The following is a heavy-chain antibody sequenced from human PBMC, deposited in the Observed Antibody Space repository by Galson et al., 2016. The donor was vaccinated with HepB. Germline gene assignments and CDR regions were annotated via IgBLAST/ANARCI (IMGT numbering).Heavy chain of an antibody. Sequence: PALVKPTQTLTLTCSFSGFSLSTSGMRVSWIRQPPGKALEWLARIDWDDDKFYSTSLKTRLTISKDTSKNQVVLTMTNMDPVDTATYYCARMWGYDHPSGYGHYDFDDWGQGTLVTVSS. CDR2: IDWDDDK. J-gene: IGHJ4*02. V-gene: IGHV2-70*04. CDR3: ARMWGYDHPSGYGHYDFDD. D-gene: IGHD5-12*01. CDR1: GFSLSTSGMR.